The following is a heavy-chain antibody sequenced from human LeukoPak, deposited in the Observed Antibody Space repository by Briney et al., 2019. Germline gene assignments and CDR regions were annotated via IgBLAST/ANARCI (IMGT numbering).Heavy chain of an antibody. J-gene: IGHJ4*02. V-gene: IGHV3-43*01. D-gene: IGHD3-22*01. CDR2: ISWDGGST. CDR1: GFTFDDYT. Sequence: GGSLRLSCAASGFTFDDYTMHWVRQAPGKGLEWVSLISWDGGSTYYADPVKGRFTISRDNSKNSLYLQMNSLRTEDTALYYCAKDIGPDDTTYYFDYWGQGTLVTVSS. CDR3: AKDIGPDDTTYYFDY.